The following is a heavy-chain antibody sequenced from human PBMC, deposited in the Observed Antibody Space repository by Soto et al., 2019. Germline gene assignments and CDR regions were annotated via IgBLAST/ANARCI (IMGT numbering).Heavy chain of an antibody. D-gene: IGHD1-26*01. Sequence: GGALRLSCAASGFTFSSYGMHWVRQAPGKGLEWVAVISYDGSNKYYADSVKGRFTISRDNSKNTLYLQMNSLRAEDTAVYYCAKDREYSGSRYYFDYWRQGTLVPVSS. CDR3: AKDREYSGSRYYFDY. J-gene: IGHJ4*02. V-gene: IGHV3-30*18. CDR1: GFTFSSYG. CDR2: ISYDGSNK.